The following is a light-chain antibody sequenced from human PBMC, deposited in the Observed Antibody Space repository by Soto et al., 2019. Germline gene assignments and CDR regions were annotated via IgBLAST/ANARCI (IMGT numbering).Light chain of an antibody. CDR3: QSYDKSLSGSV. V-gene: IGLV1-40*01. CDR2: GSS. Sequence: QSVLTQPPTLSGAPGQTVTISCTGSSSNLGAHYDVHWYQQAPGKAPKLLIFGSSDRASGVPDRFSGSKSGTSASLAITGLQADDEATYFCQSYDKSLSGSVFGGGTKLTVL. J-gene: IGLJ3*02. CDR1: SSNLGAHYD.